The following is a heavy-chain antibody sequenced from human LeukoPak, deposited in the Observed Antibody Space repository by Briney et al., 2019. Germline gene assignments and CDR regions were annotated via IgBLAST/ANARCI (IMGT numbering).Heavy chain of an antibody. D-gene: IGHD3-22*01. CDR1: GGTFSSYA. J-gene: IGHJ4*02. Sequence: SVKVSCKASGGTFSSYAISWVRQAPGQRLEWMGGIIPIFGTANYAQKFQGRVTITADESTSTAYMELSSLRSEDTAVYYCARPYYYDSSGYYPLGYWGQGTLVTVSS. CDR2: IIPIFGTA. V-gene: IGHV1-69*01. CDR3: ARPYYYDSSGYYPLGY.